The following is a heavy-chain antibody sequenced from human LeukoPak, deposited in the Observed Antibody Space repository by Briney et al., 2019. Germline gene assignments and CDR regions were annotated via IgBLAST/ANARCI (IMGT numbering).Heavy chain of an antibody. CDR1: GFTVSSNY. J-gene: IGHJ6*03. CDR3: ARDEIAAAGYYYYYMDV. V-gene: IGHV3-53*01. D-gene: IGHD6-13*01. CDR2: IYSGGST. Sequence: GGSLRLSCAASGFTVSSNYMTWVRQAPGKGLEWVSVIYSGGSTYYADSVKGRFTISRDNSKNTLYLQMNSLRAEDTAVYYCARDEIAAAGYYYYYMDVWGKGTTVTISS.